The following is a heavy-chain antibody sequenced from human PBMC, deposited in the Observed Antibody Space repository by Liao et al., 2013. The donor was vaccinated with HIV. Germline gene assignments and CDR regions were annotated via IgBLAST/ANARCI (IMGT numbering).Heavy chain of an antibody. CDR1: GGSISSSSYY. J-gene: IGHJ4*02. CDR2: IYYDGNT. D-gene: IGHD5-24*01. V-gene: IGHV4-39*07. CDR3: ARWFGNNYGVDS. Sequence: QSQLQESGPGLVKPSETLSLFCTVYGGSISSSSYYWGWIRQPPGQGLEWIGSIYYDGNTYYNPSLKSRVTMSVDTSNNHFSLNLRSVTGADTAVYYCARWFGNNYGVDSWGQGTLVTVSS.